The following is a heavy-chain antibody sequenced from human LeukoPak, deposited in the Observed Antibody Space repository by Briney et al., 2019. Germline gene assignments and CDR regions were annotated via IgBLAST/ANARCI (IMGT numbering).Heavy chain of an antibody. J-gene: IGHJ4*02. V-gene: IGHV3-30*18. CDR2: ISYDGSYK. Sequence: GGSLRLSCAASGFTFSSYSMHWVRQAPGKGLEWVAVISYDGSYKFYADSVKGRFTISRDNPKSTLYLQMNSLRAEDTAVYYCAKDRYSGLNTIDYWGQGTLVTVSS. CDR3: AKDRYSGLNTIDY. CDR1: GFTFSSYS. D-gene: IGHD6-13*01.